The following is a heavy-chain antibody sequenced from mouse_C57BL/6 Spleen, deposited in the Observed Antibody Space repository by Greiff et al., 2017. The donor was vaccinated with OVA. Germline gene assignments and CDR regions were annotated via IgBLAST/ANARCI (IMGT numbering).Heavy chain of an antibody. CDR2: IDPSDSYT. Sequence: QVQLQQPGAELVKPGASVKLSCKASGYTFTSYWMQWVKQRPGQGLEWIGEIDPSDSYTNYNQKFKGKATLTVDTSSSTAYMQLCSLTSEDSAVYYCARIGGSSAWFAYWGQGTLVTVSA. CDR1: GYTFTSYW. CDR3: ARIGGSSAWFAY. V-gene: IGHV1-50*01. J-gene: IGHJ3*01. D-gene: IGHD1-1*01.